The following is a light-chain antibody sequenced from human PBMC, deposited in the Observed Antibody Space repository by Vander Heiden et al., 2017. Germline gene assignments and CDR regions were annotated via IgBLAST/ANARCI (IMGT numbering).Light chain of an antibody. Sequence: DIQMTQSPSTLSASVGDRVTITCRASQTFSDYLAWYQQKPGNTPKLLIYKASSLETGVPSRFSGSGSGTEFTLTISSLQPDDFATYYCQQENHYPWTFGQGTKVEIK. J-gene: IGKJ1*01. CDR3: QQENHYPWT. CDR2: KAS. V-gene: IGKV1-5*03. CDR1: QTFSDY.